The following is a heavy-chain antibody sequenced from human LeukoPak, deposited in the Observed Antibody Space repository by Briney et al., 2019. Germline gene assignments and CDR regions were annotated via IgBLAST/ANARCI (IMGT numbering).Heavy chain of an antibody. CDR1: AGSISSRNW. D-gene: IGHD3-3*01. CDR2: MSHSGST. V-gene: IGHV4-4*02. J-gene: IGHJ4*02. CDR3: QSRFLEWLLDY. Sequence: PSGTLSLTCAVSAGSISSRNWWSWVRQSPGKGLEWIGEMSHSGSTNYNPSLKSRVIISVDTSKNQFSLKLSSVTAADTAVYYCQSRFLEWLLDYWGQGTLVTVSS.